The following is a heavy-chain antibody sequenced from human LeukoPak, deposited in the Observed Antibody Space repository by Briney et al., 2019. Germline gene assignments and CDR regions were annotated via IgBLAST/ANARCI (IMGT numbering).Heavy chain of an antibody. CDR3: ARERIAAAVDY. Sequence: PGGSLRLSCAASGSTFSSYNINWVRQAPGKGLEWVSYISSSSSTIYYADSVKGRFTISRDNAKNSLYLQMNSLRADDTAVYYCARERIAAAVDYWGQATLVTVSS. CDR1: GSTFSSYN. V-gene: IGHV3-48*01. D-gene: IGHD6-13*01. CDR2: ISSSSSTI. J-gene: IGHJ4*02.